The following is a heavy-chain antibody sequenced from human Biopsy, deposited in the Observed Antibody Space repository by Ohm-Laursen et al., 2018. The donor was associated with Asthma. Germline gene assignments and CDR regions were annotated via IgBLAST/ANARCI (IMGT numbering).Heavy chain of an antibody. CDR3: ARIPRRSGSYFVDY. V-gene: IGHV4-31*03. J-gene: IGHJ4*02. CDR2: IHHSGNG. Sequence: TLFLTCTVSGDSITSGGCCWNWIRQHPGKGLEWIGYIHHSGNGYFNPSLKSRVSFSRDTSKNQFSLRLSSVTAADTAMYYCARIPRRSGSYFVDYWGQGTLVTVSS. D-gene: IGHD3-22*01. CDR1: GDSITSGGCC.